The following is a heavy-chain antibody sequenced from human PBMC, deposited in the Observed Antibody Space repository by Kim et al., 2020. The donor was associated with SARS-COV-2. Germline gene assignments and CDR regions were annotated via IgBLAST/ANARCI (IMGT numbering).Heavy chain of an antibody. CDR2: IIPIFGTA. CDR3: ANITYCGGDCSWAGDLDY. J-gene: IGHJ4*02. Sequence: SVKVSCKASGGTFSSFAISWVRQAPGQGLEWMGGIIPIFGTANYAQKLQGRVTITADESTSTAYMELSSLRSEDTAVYYCANITYCGGDCSWAGDLDYWGQRTLVSVSS. V-gene: IGHV1-69*13. D-gene: IGHD2-21*02. CDR1: GGTFSSFA.